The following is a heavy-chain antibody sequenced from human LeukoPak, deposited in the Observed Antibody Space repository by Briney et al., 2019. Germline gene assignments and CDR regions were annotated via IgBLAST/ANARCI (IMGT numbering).Heavy chain of an antibody. CDR2: VNPNSGGT. CDR1: GYTFTGYY. V-gene: IGHV1-2*02. J-gene: IGHJ4*02. D-gene: IGHD2/OR15-2a*01. Sequence: ASVKVSCKTSGYTFTGYYMHWVRQAPGQGLEWMGWVNPNSGGTKYAQKFQGRVTMTRDTSISTVYMELSSLRSDDTAVYYCARDRLGHFDAWGQGALVTVSS. CDR3: ARDRLGHFDA.